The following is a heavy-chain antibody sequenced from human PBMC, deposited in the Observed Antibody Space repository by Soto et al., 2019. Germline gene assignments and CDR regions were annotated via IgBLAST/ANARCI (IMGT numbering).Heavy chain of an antibody. Sequence: ASVKVSCKASGGTFSSYAISWVRQAPGQGLEWMGWISANNGTANYAQKLQGRVTMTTDTSTSTAYMELRSLRSDDTAVYYCARVGRYCSSTSCFEPSFDYWGQGTLVTVSS. J-gene: IGHJ4*02. CDR1: GGTFSSYA. CDR2: ISANNGTA. CDR3: ARVGRYCSSTSCFEPSFDY. D-gene: IGHD2-2*01. V-gene: IGHV1-18*04.